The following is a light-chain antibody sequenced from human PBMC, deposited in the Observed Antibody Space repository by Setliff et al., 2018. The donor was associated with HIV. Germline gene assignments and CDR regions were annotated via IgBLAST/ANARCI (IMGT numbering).Light chain of an antibody. CDR1: TSDIGNYNL. CDR2: ETT. V-gene: IGLV2-23*01. Sequence: QSALTQPASVSGPPGQSITISCTGTTSDIGNYNLVSWYQQYPGQAPKLLIYETTKRPSGVSNRFSGSKSGNTASLTISGLQAEDEADYYCCSNTGSNTYVFGAGTKVTVL. J-gene: IGLJ1*01. CDR3: CSNTGSNTYV.